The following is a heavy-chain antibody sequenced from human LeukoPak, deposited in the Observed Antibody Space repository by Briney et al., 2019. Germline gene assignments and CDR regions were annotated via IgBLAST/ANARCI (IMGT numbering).Heavy chain of an antibody. Sequence: ASVKVSCKASDYNFTSYGVTWVRQAPGQGLEWMGWIGGDTGNTKSAQKFQGRVTMTEDTSTDTAYMELSSLRSEDTAVYYCATVDRALYDFWSGYLTTLDYWGQGTLVTVSS. D-gene: IGHD3-3*01. CDR1: DYNFTSYG. CDR2: IGGDTGNT. J-gene: IGHJ4*02. CDR3: ATVDRALYDFWSGYLTTLDY. V-gene: IGHV1-18*01.